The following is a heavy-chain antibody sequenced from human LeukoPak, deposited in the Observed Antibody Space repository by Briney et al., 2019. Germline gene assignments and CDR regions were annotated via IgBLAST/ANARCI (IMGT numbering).Heavy chain of an antibody. Sequence: GASVKVSCKASGYTIASYGISWVRQAPGQGLEWMGWINTYNGNTNYAQKLQGRVTVTTDTSTSTAYMELRSLRSDDTAVYYCARENYGDYAPDFWGQGTLVTVSS. V-gene: IGHV1-18*01. D-gene: IGHD4-17*01. J-gene: IGHJ4*02. CDR1: GYTIASYG. CDR3: ARENYGDYAPDF. CDR2: INTYNGNT.